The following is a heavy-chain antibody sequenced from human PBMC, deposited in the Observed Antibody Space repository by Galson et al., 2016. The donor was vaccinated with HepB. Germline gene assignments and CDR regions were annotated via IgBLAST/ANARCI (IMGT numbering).Heavy chain of an antibody. D-gene: IGHD3-3*02. Sequence: SETLSLTCIVSGGSIGQSPYFWGWIRQSPGKGLEWIGSIYHSGTTDYNPSLNGRVTISLDTSKNQFSLRLSSVTAADTAVYFCARHGRLLAKYNWFDPWGQGALVTVSS. J-gene: IGHJ5*02. V-gene: IGHV4-39*01. CDR2: IYHSGTT. CDR1: GGSIGQSPYF. CDR3: ARHGRLLAKYNWFDP.